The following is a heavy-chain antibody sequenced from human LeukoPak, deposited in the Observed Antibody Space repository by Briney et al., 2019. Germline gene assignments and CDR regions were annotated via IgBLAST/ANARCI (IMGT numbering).Heavy chain of an antibody. CDR2: NSDRGERT. J-gene: IGHJ5*02. CDR3: AKGGRTKDS. Sequence: GGSLRLSCVPSGLTFTSSAMRWVRHAPGTGLVWVSVNSDRGERTYDPDSVQGRFTNSRDKSKNTLYLEMNNLRAEDTAVYYCAKGGRTKDSWGEGSLLTVSS. CDR1: GLTFTSSA. D-gene: IGHD1-26*01. V-gene: IGHV3-23*01.